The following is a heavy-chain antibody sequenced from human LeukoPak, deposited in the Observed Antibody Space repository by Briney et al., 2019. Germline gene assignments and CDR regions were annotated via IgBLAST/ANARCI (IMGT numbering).Heavy chain of an antibody. J-gene: IGHJ4*02. CDR2: IYYSGST. V-gene: IGHV4-61*01. Sequence: PSETLSLTCTVSGGSISSSSYYWSWIRQPPGKGLEWIGYIYYSGSTNYNPSLKSRVTISVDTSKNQFSLKLSSVTAADTAVYYCARNYYGDYVPHYFDYWGQGTLVTVSS. CDR3: ARNYYGDYVPHYFDY. CDR1: GGSISSSSYY. D-gene: IGHD4-17*01.